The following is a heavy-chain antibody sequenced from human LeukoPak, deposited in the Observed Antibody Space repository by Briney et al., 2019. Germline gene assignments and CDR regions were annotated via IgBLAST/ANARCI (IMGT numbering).Heavy chain of an antibody. CDR1: GFSFSTYG. V-gene: IGHV3-30*02. D-gene: IGHD5-18*01. CDR3: AKDRLESYGSARYYFDS. CDR2: IRHDGSSK. J-gene: IGHJ4*02. Sequence: GGSLRLSGVASGFSFSTYGMHWLRPGQGKGLEGVAFIRHDGSSKYYADSVKGRFTIARDSSKDTLYLQMNSLRTEDTAVYSCAKDRLESYGSARYYFDSWGQGSLVTVSS.